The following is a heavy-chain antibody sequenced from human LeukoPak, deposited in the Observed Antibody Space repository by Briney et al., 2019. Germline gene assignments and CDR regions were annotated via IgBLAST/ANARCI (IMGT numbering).Heavy chain of an antibody. CDR3: ARVGGMTTINNAAFDI. CDR1: GGSISSLH. CDR2: SYVSGNT. V-gene: IGHV4-4*07. Sequence: TSETLSLTCTVSGGSISSLHWNWIRQPAGKGLEWIGRSYVSGNTYYNPSLKSRVTISLDTSKNQFSLKLTSVTAADTAIYYCARVGGMTTINNAAFDIWGQGTMVTVSS. D-gene: IGHD5-24*01. J-gene: IGHJ3*02.